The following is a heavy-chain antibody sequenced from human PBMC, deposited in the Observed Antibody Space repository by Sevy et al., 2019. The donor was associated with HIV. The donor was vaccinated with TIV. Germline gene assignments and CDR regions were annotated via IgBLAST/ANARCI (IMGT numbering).Heavy chain of an antibody. J-gene: IGHJ4*02. Sequence: ASVKVSCKGSGYTFTSYGISWVRQAPGQGLEWMGWISTYNDNINYAQKLQGRVTMITDTSTSTAYMELRSLTSDDTAVYYCARDSAPLWLVPGSYGYWGQGTLVTVSS. V-gene: IGHV1-18*01. CDR1: GYTFTSYG. CDR3: ARDSAPLWLVPGSYGY. CDR2: ISTYNDNI. D-gene: IGHD6-19*01.